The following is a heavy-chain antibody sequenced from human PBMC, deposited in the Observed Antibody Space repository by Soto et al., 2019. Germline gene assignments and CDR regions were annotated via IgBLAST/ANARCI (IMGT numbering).Heavy chain of an antibody. CDR1: GFTFSGYG. Sequence: QVQLVESGGGVVQPGRSLRLSCAASGFTFSGYGMHWVRQAPGKGLEWVAVIWHDGSDKKYADSVKGRFTISRDNSKNTLYLQMNSLRDEDTAVYYCASGYKYDSRGSPLDYWGQGTQVTVSS. CDR3: ASGYKYDSRGSPLDY. CDR2: IWHDGSDK. J-gene: IGHJ4*02. D-gene: IGHD3-22*01. V-gene: IGHV3-33*01.